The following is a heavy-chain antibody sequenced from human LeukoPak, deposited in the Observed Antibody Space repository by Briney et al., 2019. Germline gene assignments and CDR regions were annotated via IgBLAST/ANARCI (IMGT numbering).Heavy chain of an antibody. V-gene: IGHV3-7*03. D-gene: IGHD3-16*01. CDR3: ARGGGLDV. J-gene: IGHJ6*02. CDR2: INHNGNVN. Sequence: LTGGSLRLSCAASGFTFSSYWMNWARQAPGKGLEWVASINHNGNVNYYVDSVKGRFTISRDNAKSSLYLQMSNLRAEDTAVYFYARGGGLDVWGQGATVTVSS. CDR1: GFTFSSYW.